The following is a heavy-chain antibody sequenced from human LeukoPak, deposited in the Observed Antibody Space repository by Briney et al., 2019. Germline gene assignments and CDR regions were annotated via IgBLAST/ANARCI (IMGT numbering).Heavy chain of an antibody. Sequence: SQTLSLTCAISRDSVSSNSAAWTWIRQSPSRGLERLGRTYCRSKWYNDYAVSVKSRITINPDTSKNQFSLQLISVTPEDTAVYYCARDRVGATTFDYWGQGTLVTVSS. CDR3: ARDRVGATTFDY. CDR1: RDSVSSNSAA. D-gene: IGHD1-26*01. J-gene: IGHJ4*02. CDR2: TYCRSKWYN. V-gene: IGHV6-1*01.